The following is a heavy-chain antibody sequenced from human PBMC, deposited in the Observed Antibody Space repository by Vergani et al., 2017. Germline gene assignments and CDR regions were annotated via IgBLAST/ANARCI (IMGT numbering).Heavy chain of an antibody. CDR2: IYYSGST. CDR1: GGSISSSSYY. V-gene: IGHV4-61*05. CDR3: ARNGGWGDAFDI. Sequence: QLQLQESGPGLVKPSETLSLTCTVSGGSISSSSYYWGWIRQPPGKGLEWIGYIYYSGSTNYNPSLKSRVTISVDTSKNQFSLKLSSVTAADTAVYYCARNGGWGDAFDIWGQGTMVTVSS. D-gene: IGHD6-19*01. J-gene: IGHJ3*02.